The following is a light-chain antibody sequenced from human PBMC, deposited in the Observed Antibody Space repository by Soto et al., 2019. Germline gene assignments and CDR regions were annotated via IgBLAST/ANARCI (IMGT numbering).Light chain of an antibody. J-gene: IGKJ1*01. CDR3: QKYNSALLT. Sequence: DIQMTQSPSSLSASVGDRVTITCRASQGISNYLAWYQQKPGKVPKLLIYAASTLQSGVPSRFSGSGSGTDFTLTISSLQQEDVETYYCQKYNSALLTFGPGIKVEIK. CDR1: QGISNY. V-gene: IGKV1-27*01. CDR2: AAS.